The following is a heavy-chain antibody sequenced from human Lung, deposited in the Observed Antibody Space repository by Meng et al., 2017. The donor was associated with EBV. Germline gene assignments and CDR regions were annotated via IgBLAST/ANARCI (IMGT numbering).Heavy chain of an antibody. CDR3: ARRMTVAIDF. CDR1: GGSFSGYY. CDR2: NNHSGST. J-gene: IGHJ4*02. Sequence: QVQLQEWGAVLLTRSETLSLSCAVYGGSFSGYYWSWTRQPPGKGLERIGENNHSGSTNYNPSLKSRVTISVDRSKNQLSLKVNSVTAADTAVYYCARRMTVAIDFWGQGTLVTVSS. D-gene: IGHD5-12*01. V-gene: IGHV4-34*01.